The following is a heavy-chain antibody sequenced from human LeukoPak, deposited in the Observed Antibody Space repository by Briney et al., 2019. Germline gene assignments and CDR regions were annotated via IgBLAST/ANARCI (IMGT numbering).Heavy chain of an antibody. CDR2: INHNGNVN. CDR3: AWGMDV. V-gene: IGHV3-7*04. Sequence: GGSLRLSCAASGFTFSSYWMNWARKAPGKGLEWVASINHNGNVNYYVDSVKGRFTISRDNAKNSLYLQMNSLRLEDTAIYYCAWGMDVWGQGTTVTVSS. CDR1: GFTFSSYW. J-gene: IGHJ6*02.